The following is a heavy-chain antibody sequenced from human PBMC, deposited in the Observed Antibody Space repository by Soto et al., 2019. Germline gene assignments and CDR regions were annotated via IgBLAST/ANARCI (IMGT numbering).Heavy chain of an antibody. J-gene: IGHJ4*02. Sequence: ASVKVSCKASGYTFTSYGISWVRQAPGQGLEWMGWISAYNGNTNYAQKLQGRVTMTTDTSTSTACMELRSLRSDDTAVYYCARERDYDILTGYYNFDYWGQGTLVTVSS. D-gene: IGHD3-9*01. CDR2: ISAYNGNT. V-gene: IGHV1-18*01. CDR3: ARERDYDILTGYYNFDY. CDR1: GYTFTSYG.